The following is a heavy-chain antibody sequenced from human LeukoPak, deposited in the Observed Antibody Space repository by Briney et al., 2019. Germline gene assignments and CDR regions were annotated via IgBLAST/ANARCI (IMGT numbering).Heavy chain of an antibody. CDR2: IYYSGST. D-gene: IGHD3-9*01. CDR3: ARQNFDWLLRLADYFDY. J-gene: IGHJ4*02. V-gene: IGHV4-39*01. Sequence: PSETLSLTCTVSGGSISSSSYYWGWIRQSPGKGLEWIGSIYYSGSTYYNPSLKSRVTISVDTSKNQFSLKLSSVTAADTAVYYCARQNFDWLLRLADYFDYWGQGTLVTVSS. CDR1: GGSISSSSYY.